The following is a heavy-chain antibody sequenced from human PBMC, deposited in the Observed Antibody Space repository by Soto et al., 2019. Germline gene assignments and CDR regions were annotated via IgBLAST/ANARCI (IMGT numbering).Heavy chain of an antibody. CDR1: GFSFGDYG. J-gene: IGHJ4*02. D-gene: IGHD2-2*03. V-gene: IGHV3-9*01. Sequence: EMQLVESGGGSVQPGRSLRLSCAASGFSFGDYGMHWVRQGPGKGLEWVSGISWNSGDIYYADSVKGRFTISRDNAKKSLYLQMNSLRTEDTALYYCAKDNDLDRDGPFDYWGQGLLVTVSS. CDR2: ISWNSGDI. CDR3: AKDNDLDRDGPFDY.